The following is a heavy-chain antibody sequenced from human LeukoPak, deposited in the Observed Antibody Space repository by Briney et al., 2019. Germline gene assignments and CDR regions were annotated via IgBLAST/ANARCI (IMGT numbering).Heavy chain of an antibody. CDR1: GGSISSGDYY. J-gene: IGHJ6*02. Sequence: SQTLSLTCTVSGGSISSGDYYWSWIRQPPGKGLEWIGHIYYSGSTYYNPSLKSRVTISVDTSKNQFSLKLSSVTAADTAVYYCARRHYCSSTSCYRDYYYGMDVWGQGTTVTVSS. CDR3: ARRHYCSSTSCYRDYYYGMDV. CDR2: IYYSGST. V-gene: IGHV4-30-4*01. D-gene: IGHD2-2*01.